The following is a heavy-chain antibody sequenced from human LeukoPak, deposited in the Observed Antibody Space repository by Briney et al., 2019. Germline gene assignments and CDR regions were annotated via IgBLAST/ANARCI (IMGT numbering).Heavy chain of an antibody. CDR3: ARLNYDSSGYPFDY. Sequence: SETLSLTCTVSAGSITSYYWSWIRQPPGNGLEGIEYIYTSGSTNYNPSLKSRVTISVDTSKHQFSLKLSSVTAADTAVYYCARLNYDSSGYPFDYWGQGTLVTVSS. CDR1: AGSITSYY. CDR2: IYTSGST. V-gene: IGHV4-4*09. J-gene: IGHJ4*02. D-gene: IGHD3-22*01.